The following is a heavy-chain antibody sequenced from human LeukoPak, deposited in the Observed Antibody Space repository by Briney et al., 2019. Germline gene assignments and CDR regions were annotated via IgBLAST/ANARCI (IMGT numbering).Heavy chain of an antibody. CDR1: GGSFSGYY. Sequence: PSETLSLTCAVYGGSFSGYYWSWIRQPPGKGLEWIGEIDHSGSTNYNPSLKSRVTISVDTSKNQFSLKLSSVTAADTAVYYCARESRLIVRWYWGQGTLVTVSS. J-gene: IGHJ4*02. CDR2: IDHSGST. D-gene: IGHD2-15*01. CDR3: ARESRLIVRWY. V-gene: IGHV4-34*01.